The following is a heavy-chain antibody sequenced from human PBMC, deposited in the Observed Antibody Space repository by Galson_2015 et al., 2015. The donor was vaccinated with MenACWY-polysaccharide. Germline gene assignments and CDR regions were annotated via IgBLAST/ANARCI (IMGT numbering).Heavy chain of an antibody. CDR1: HYTFPHYG. D-gene: IGHD6-19*01. CDR2: ISTYNDNK. J-gene: IGHJ3*02. Sequence: QSGAAVKKPGTSVSVSCKASHYTFPHYGISWVRQAPGQGLEWMGWISTYNDNKHYAQKVLGRVSMTTDTSTTTAYMELRSLRSDDTAVYYWARDRQSRGFVPDALDMWGQGTMV. CDR3: ARDRQSRGFVPDALDM. V-gene: IGHV1-18*01.